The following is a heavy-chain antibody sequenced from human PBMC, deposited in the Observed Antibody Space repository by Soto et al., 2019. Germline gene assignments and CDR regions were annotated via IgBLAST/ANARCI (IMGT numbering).Heavy chain of an antibody. V-gene: IGHV4-30-4*01. CDR3: ARDLAYCASGSCYAKWGS. Sequence: SETLSLTCTVSGASISNDGYFWSWIRQPPGKGLEWIGFIYYSGTYYNPSLKSRATISADTSKNHFSLKLTSVTAADTAVYYCARDLAYCASGSCYAKWGSWGQGTLVTVSS. CDR2: IYYSGT. J-gene: IGHJ5*02. CDR1: GASISNDGYF. D-gene: IGHD2-21*01.